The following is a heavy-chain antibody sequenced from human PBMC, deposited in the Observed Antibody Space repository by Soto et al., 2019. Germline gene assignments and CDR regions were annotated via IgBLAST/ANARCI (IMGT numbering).Heavy chain of an antibody. CDR3: AARIAARPPDP. J-gene: IGHJ5*02. V-gene: IGHV4-34*01. CDR2: INHSGST. D-gene: IGHD6-6*01. CDR1: GGSFSGYY. Sequence: QVQLQQWGAGLLKPSETLSLTCAVYGGSFSGYYWSWIRQPPGKGLEWIGEINHSGSTNYNPSLKSRVTISVDTSKNQFSLKLSSVTAADTAVYYCAARIAARPPDPWGQGTLVTVSS.